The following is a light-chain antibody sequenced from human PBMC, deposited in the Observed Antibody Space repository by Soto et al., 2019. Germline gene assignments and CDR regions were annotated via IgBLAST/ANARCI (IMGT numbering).Light chain of an antibody. V-gene: IGKV3-20*01. CDR3: QQYGTSPPLT. CDR1: QSVTSSH. J-gene: IGKJ4*01. Sequence: EIVLTQTPGTLSLSPGERATLSCRASQSVTSSHLAWYQQKPGQAPRLLIYGASTRATGIPDRFSGSGSDTDFSLTIRTLDPEDFAVYYCQQYGTSPPLTFGGGTKVEIK. CDR2: GAS.